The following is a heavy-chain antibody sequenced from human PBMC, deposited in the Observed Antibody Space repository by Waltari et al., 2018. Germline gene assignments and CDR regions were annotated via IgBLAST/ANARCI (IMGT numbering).Heavy chain of an antibody. J-gene: IGHJ3*01. CDR3: ARPLSGTYWLYAFDV. CDR1: GFVFGDYY. V-gene: IGHV3-11*04. D-gene: IGHD1-26*01. CDR2: ISSGGSTI. Sequence: QVQLVESGGGLVKPGGSLRLSCAASGFVFGDYYMSWFRQAPGKGLEWLSYISSGGSTIYYADSVKGRFTIARDDAKNSLYLQMNSLRAEDTAVYYCARPLSGTYWLYAFDVWGQGTTVTVSS.